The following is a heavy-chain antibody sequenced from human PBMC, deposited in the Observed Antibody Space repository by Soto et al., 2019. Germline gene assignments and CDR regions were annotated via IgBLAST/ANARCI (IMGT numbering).Heavy chain of an antibody. V-gene: IGHV6-1*01. CDR1: GDSVSSNSAG. D-gene: IGHD1-26*01. CDR2: TYYSSKWYY. CDR3: ARGEQYSGRIFDY. J-gene: IGHJ4*01. Sequence: PSQTLSLTCAITGDSVSSNSAGWSWVRQSPSRGLECMGRTYYSSKWYYEYAVSVRGRITINPDTSKNQYSLQLNSVTPEDTAVYFCARGEQYSGRIFDYWGQGTLVTVSS.